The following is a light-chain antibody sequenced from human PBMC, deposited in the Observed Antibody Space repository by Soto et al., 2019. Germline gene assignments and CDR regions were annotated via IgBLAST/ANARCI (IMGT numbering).Light chain of an antibody. CDR3: PQGSTWQWT. J-gene: IGKJ1*01. CDR2: EAS. Sequence: EIVLTQSPATLSLSPGERATLSCRASQSVSSSLDWYQQKLGQAPRLLIYEASDRATGIPARFSGSGSGTDLALMISSLEPEDFAVYHCPQGSTWQWTVGQGPKVHIK. CDR1: QSVSSS. V-gene: IGKV3-11*01.